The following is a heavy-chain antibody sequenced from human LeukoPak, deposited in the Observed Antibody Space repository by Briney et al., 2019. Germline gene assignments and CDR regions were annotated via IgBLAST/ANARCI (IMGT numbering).Heavy chain of an antibody. CDR2: IHNSGRT. J-gene: IGHJ4*02. CDR3: ARHGTISSESYFDY. V-gene: IGHV4-59*08. Sequence: SETLSLTCSVSGGSVSSYYWSWIGQSPGKRLEWIGYIHNSGRTNYNPSLKSRVTGFVDTSKNQVSLRLSSVTAADTAVYYCARHGTISSESYFDYWGQGALVTVSS. D-gene: IGHD1-14*01. CDR1: GGSVSSYY.